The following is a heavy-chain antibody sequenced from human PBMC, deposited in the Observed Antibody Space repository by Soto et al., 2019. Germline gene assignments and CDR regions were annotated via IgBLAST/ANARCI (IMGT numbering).Heavy chain of an antibody. D-gene: IGHD3-22*01. CDR3: ARKSYKGGYPYDY. J-gene: IGHJ4*02. V-gene: IGHV1-8*01. Sequence: ASVKVSCKASGYTFTSYDINWVRQATGQGLEWMGWMNPNSGNTGYAQKFQGRVTMARNTSISTAYMELSSLRSEDTAVYYCARKSYKGGYPYDYWGQGTLVTVS. CDR1: GYTFTSYD. CDR2: MNPNSGNT.